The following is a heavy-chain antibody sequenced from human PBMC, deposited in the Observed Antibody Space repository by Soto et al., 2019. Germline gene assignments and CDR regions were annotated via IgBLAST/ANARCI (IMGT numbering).Heavy chain of an antibody. Sequence: PGGSLRLSCAASGFTFDDYAMHWVRQAPGKGLEWVSGISWNSGSIGYADSVKGRFTISRDNAKNSLYLQMNSLRAEDTALYYCAKSPAGVRRFYSPEAWYYYGMDVWGQGTTVTVSS. J-gene: IGHJ6*02. V-gene: IGHV3-9*01. CDR1: GFTFDDYA. D-gene: IGHD2-15*01. CDR2: ISWNSGSI. CDR3: AKSPAGVRRFYSPEAWYYYGMDV.